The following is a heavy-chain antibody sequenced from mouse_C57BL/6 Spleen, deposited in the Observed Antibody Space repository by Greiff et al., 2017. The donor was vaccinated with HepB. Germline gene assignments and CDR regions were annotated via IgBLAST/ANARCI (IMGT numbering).Heavy chain of an antibody. Sequence: EVQLQQSGPVLVKPGASVKMSCKASGYTFTDYYMNWVKQSHGKSLEWIGVINPYNGGTSYNQKFKGKATLTVDKSSSTAYMELNSLTSEDSAVYYCARKERPYAMDYWGQGTSVTVSS. CDR2: INPYNGGT. CDR3: ARKERPYAMDY. CDR1: GYTFTDYY. V-gene: IGHV1-19*01. J-gene: IGHJ4*01.